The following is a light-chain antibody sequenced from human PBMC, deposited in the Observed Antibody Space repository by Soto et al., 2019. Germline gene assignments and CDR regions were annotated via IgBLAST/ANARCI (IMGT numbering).Light chain of an antibody. V-gene: IGKV1-33*01. J-gene: IGKJ3*01. CDR2: DAS. Sequence: DIQMTQSPSSLSASVGDRVTITCQASQDISNYLNWYQQKPGKAPKLLIYDASNLETGVPSRFSGTGSGTDFTFTISSLQPEDIATYYGQQYANVPFTFGPGTKVDIK. CDR1: QDISNY. CDR3: QQYANVPFT.